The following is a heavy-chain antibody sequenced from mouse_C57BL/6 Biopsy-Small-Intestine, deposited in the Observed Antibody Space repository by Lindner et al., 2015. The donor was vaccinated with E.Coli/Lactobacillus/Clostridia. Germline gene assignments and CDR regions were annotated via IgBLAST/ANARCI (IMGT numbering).Heavy chain of an antibody. CDR1: GGTFSSYA. V-gene: IGHV1-81*01. D-gene: IGHD2-4*01. CDR2: IIPIFGTA. CDR3: ARDSDYLWGSYLSPD. Sequence: SVKVSCKASGGTFSSYAISWVRQAPGQGLEWMGGIIPIFGTANYAQKFQGRVTITADESTSTAYMELSSLRSEDTAVYYCARDSDYLWGSYLSPDWGQGTLVTVSS. J-gene: IGHJ4*01.